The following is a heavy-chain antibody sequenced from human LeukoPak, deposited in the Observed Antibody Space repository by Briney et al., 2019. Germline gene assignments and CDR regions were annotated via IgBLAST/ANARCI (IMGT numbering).Heavy chain of an antibody. CDR3: ARDPGGVVYFDY. J-gene: IGHJ4*02. D-gene: IGHD2-8*01. CDR2: MWYGGSNK. V-gene: IGHV3-33*01. Sequence: GGSLRLSCAVSGFTFSNYDMHWVRQAPGKGLMWVAVMWYGGSNKYYAYSVKGRFTISRDNSKNTLYLKMNTLRAEDTAVYYCARDPGGVVYFDYWGEGTLVTV. CDR1: GFTFSNYD.